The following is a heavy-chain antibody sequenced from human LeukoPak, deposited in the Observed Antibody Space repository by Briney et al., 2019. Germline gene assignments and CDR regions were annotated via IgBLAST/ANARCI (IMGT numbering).Heavy chain of an antibody. V-gene: IGHV3-30*18. CDR1: GFTFSSYG. CDR3: AKDVGYCSSTSCYAYFDY. J-gene: IGHJ4*02. Sequence: GGSLRLSCAASGFTFSSYGMHWVRQAPGKGLEWVAVISYDGSNKYYADSVKGRFTISRDNSKNTLYLQMNSLRAEDTAVYYCAKDVGYCSSTSCYAYFDYWGQGTLVTVSS. D-gene: IGHD2-2*01. CDR2: ISYDGSNK.